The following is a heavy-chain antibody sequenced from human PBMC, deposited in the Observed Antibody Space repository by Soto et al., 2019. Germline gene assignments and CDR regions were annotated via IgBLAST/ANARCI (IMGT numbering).Heavy chain of an antibody. J-gene: IGHJ6*03. CDR1: GYTFTNYY. V-gene: IGHV1-46*03. CDR3: TKGSFTVTTHYVDV. CDR2: INPSGGST. Sequence: QVQLVQSGAEVKKPGASVKVSCKASGYTFTNYYIHWVRQAPGQGLEWMGIINPSGGSTSYAQKFQGRVTMTRDTSTSTVYMELSSLRSEDTAMYYCTKGSFTVTTHYVDVWGKGTTVTVSS. D-gene: IGHD4-17*01.